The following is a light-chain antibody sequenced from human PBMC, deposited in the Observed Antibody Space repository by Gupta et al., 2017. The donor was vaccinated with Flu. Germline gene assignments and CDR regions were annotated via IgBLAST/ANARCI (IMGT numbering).Light chain of an antibody. Sequence: EIVLTQSPATLSLSPGERATLSCRASQSVSSYLAWYQQKPGQAPRLLIYDASNRAPGTPARFSGSGSGTDFTLTISSLEPEEFAVYYCQRRSNWPPFTFGPGTTVDIK. V-gene: IGKV3-11*01. J-gene: IGKJ3*01. CDR1: QSVSSY. CDR3: QRRSNWPPFT. CDR2: DAS.